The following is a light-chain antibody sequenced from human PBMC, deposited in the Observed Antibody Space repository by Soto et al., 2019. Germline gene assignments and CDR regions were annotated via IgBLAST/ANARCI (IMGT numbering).Light chain of an antibody. CDR1: QSISSY. Sequence: DIQMTQSPSSLSASVGDRVTITCRASQSISSYLNWYQQKPGKAPKLLIYAASSLQGGVPSRFSGSGSGTDFTLTISSLQPEDFAIYYCQQSYSNLALTFGGGTKVDIK. CDR3: QQSYSNLALT. V-gene: IGKV1-39*01. CDR2: AAS. J-gene: IGKJ4*01.